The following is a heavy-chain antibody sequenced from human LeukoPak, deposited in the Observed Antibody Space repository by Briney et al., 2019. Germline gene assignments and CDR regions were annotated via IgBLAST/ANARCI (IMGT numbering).Heavy chain of an antibody. CDR1: GFTFGDYA. CDR2: IKSKTDGGTT. D-gene: IGHD3-10*01. J-gene: IGHJ4*02. Sequence: GGSLRLSCTASGFTFGDYAMSWVRQAPGKGLEWVGRIKSKTDGGTTDYAAPVKGRFTISRDDSKNTLYLQMNSLKTEDTAVYYCTTVAGITMVRGVRGDYDYWGQGTLVTVSS. V-gene: IGHV3-15*01. CDR3: TTVAGITMVRGVRGDYDY.